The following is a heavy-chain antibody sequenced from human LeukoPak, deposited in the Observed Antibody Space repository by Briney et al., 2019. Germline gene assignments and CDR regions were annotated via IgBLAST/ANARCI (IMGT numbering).Heavy chain of an antibody. D-gene: IGHD2-15*01. CDR2: IIPIFGTA. J-gene: IGHJ3*02. Sequence: GASVKVSCKASGGTFSSYAISWVRQAPGQGLEWMGGIIPIFGTANYAQKFQGRVTITADESTSTAYMELSSLRSEDTAVYYCAREVDSKGAFDIWGQGTMVTVSS. CDR3: AREVDSKGAFDI. V-gene: IGHV1-69*13. CDR1: GGTFSSYA.